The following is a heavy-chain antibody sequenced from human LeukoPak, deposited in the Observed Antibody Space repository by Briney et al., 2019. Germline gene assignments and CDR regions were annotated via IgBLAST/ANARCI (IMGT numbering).Heavy chain of an antibody. J-gene: IGHJ4*02. CDR1: GFTFSIYG. CDR3: ANNLDTAMAPSY. Sequence: GGSLRLSCAASGFTFSIYGMSWVRQAPGKGLEWVSSISGSGGNIYYADSVKGRFTISRDESKNTLNLQMNSLRAEDSAVYYCANNLDTAMAPSYWGQGTLVTVSS. V-gene: IGHV3-23*01. CDR2: ISGSGGNI. D-gene: IGHD5-18*01.